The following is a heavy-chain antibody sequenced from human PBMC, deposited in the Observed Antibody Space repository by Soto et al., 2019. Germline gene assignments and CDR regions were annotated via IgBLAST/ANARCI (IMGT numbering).Heavy chain of an antibody. J-gene: IGHJ6*02. Sequence: QGQLVQSGAEVKKPGSSVTVACKASGGTFSSYAISWVLQAPGQGLEWTGRIIPFTGTANYAQKLQARVTITAAESTSTAYMDLTSLRSEDPAVYCSARVVMTTVPAFYYDGMVAGGQGPTVTFSS. CDR3: ARVVMTTVPAFYYDGMVA. V-gene: IGHV1-69*18. D-gene: IGHD4-4*01. CDR2: IIPFTGTA. CDR1: GGTFSSYA.